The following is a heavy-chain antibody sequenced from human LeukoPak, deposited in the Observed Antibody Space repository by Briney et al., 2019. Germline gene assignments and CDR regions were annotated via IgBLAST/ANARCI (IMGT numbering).Heavy chain of an antibody. CDR1: GFTFDDYA. D-gene: IGHD6-13*01. CDR3: APGAAAGTVGY. Sequence: PGRSLRLSCAGSGFTFDDYAMHWVRQAPGKGLEWVSGISWNSGSIGYADSVKGRFTISRDNAKNSLHLQMNSLRAEDTALYYCAPGAAAGTVGYWGQGTLVTVSS. CDR2: ISWNSGSI. V-gene: IGHV3-9*01. J-gene: IGHJ4*02.